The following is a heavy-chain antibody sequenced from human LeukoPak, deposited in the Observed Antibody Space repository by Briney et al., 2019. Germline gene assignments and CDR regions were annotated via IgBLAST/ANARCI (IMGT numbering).Heavy chain of an antibody. J-gene: IGHJ4*02. V-gene: IGHV1-8*01. CDR3: AKSRGYMYGIDY. Sequence: PWASVKVSCKASGYTFTSYDINWVRQATGQGLEWMGWMNPNTANTGYAQKFRGRVTMTRNTSITTAYMELSSLRSDDTAVYYCAKSRGYMYGIDYWGQGTLVTVSS. D-gene: IGHD5-18*01. CDR2: MNPNTANT. CDR1: GYTFTSYD.